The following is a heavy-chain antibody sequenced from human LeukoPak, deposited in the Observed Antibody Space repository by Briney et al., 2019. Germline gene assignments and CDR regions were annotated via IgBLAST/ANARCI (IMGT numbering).Heavy chain of an antibody. Sequence: SETLTLTCTLSGHSLSIYYGRWIRQPPGKGVEGIGYIYYSGSTNYNPSLKSRVRISVDPSKNQLSLKLSSVTAADTAVYYCARCRLYSGSYFGWFDPWGQGTLVTVSS. D-gene: IGHD1-26*01. CDR3: ARCRLYSGSYFGWFDP. CDR1: GHSLSIYY. V-gene: IGHV4-59*01. J-gene: IGHJ5*02. CDR2: IYYSGST.